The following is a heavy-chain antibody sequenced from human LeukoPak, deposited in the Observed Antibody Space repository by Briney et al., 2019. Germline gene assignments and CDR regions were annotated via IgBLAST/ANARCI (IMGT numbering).Heavy chain of an antibody. V-gene: IGHV1-2*02. Sequence: ASVKVSCKASGYTLTDYYIHWVRQAPGQGLEWMGWINPNTAGTNYAQRFQGRITMTRDTSIRTAYIEVSRLRSDDTAMYYCARLYGSGRRSAFDYWGQGTPVTVSS. CDR3: ARLYGSGRRSAFDY. CDR1: GYTLTDYY. J-gene: IGHJ4*02. CDR2: INPNTAGT. D-gene: IGHD3-10*01.